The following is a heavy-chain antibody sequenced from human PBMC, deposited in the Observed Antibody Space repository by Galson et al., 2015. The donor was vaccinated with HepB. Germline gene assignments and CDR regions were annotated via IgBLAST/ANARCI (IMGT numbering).Heavy chain of an antibody. V-gene: IGHV3-7*01. J-gene: IGHJ4*02. D-gene: IGHD5-12*01. CDR1: GLTFGCCW. Sequence: SLRLSCAASGLTFGCCWVSWVRQAPGKGLEWVASIKQDGSEKFYVDSVKGRFAISRDNAKSSLYLQMNSLRAEDTAVYYCARDLSGYDGGSDYWGQGALVTVSS. CDR3: ARDLSGYDGGSDY. CDR2: IKQDGSEK.